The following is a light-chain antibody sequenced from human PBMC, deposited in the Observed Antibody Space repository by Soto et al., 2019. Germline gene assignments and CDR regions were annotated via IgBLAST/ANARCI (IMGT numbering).Light chain of an antibody. Sequence: EIVLTPSPGTLSLSPVERATLSCRASQSIPTTVAWYQQRSGQAPRLLIHSASTRATGVPARFSGSGSGTDFTLTITGLQSEDLGVYYCQQYKGWPTTFGQGTKVDIK. CDR3: QQYKGWPTT. CDR1: QSIPTT. J-gene: IGKJ1*01. CDR2: SAS. V-gene: IGKV3-15*01.